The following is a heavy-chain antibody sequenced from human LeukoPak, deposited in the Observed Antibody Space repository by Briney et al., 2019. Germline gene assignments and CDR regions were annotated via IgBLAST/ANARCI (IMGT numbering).Heavy chain of an antibody. D-gene: IGHD2-15*01. Sequence: GGSLSLSSAASGFTCSSYAMSWVRAAPGKGLEWVSAMSGSGGSTYYADSVKGRFTISRDNSKNTLYLQMNSLRAEDTAVYYCAKVLNTYSSGGFDYWGQGTLVTVSS. CDR1: GFTCSSYA. CDR3: AKVLNTYSSGGFDY. J-gene: IGHJ4*02. CDR2: MSGSGGST. V-gene: IGHV3-23*01.